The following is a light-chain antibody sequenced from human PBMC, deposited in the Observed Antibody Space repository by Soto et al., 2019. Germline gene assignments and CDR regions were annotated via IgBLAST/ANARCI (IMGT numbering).Light chain of an antibody. J-gene: IGLJ1*01. Sequence: QSVLTQPASVSGSPGQSITISCTGTSSDVGGYNYVSWYQQHPGKAPKLMIYEVSNRPSGVSNRFSGSKSGNTASLTISGLQAEDEADYYCSSHTISSTPYVFGTGTKVTVL. V-gene: IGLV2-14*01. CDR2: EVS. CDR1: SSDVGGYNY. CDR3: SSHTISSTPYV.